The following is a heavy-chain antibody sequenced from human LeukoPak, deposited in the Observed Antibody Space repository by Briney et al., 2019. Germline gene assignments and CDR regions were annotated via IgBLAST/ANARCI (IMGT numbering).Heavy chain of an antibody. CDR3: ARDQEVAAAGHYYYGMDV. D-gene: IGHD6-13*01. J-gene: IGHJ6*02. Sequence: GASVKVSCKASGYTFTGYYMHWVRQAPGQGLEWMGWINPNSGGTNYTQKFQGWVTMTMDTSISTAYMELSRLRSDDTAVYYCARDQEVAAAGHYYYGMDVWGQGTTVTVSS. V-gene: IGHV1-2*04. CDR2: INPNSGGT. CDR1: GYTFTGYY.